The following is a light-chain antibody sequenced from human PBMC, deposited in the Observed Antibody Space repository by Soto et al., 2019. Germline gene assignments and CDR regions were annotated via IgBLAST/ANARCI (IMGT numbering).Light chain of an antibody. CDR2: DVS. Sequence: QSVLTQPASVSGSPGQSITISCTGTSSDVGGYNYVSWYQQHPGKAPKLMIYDVSNRPSGVSNRFSGSKSGNTASLTISGPQAEDEADYYCSSYISSSTFYVFRTGTKVTVL. CDR3: SSYISSSTFYV. J-gene: IGLJ1*01. V-gene: IGLV2-14*01. CDR1: SSDVGGYNY.